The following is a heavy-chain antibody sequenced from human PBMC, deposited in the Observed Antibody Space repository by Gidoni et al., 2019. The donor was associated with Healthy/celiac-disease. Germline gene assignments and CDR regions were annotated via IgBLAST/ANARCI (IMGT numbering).Heavy chain of an antibody. Sequence: QVPLQGSGPGLVKASANLSLPCPVPGGSLRNLYWSWVRQPPGKGLEWIGYIFYRGGTRYNPSLKSRVSISADAAKNQISLKLSSVTAADTAVYYCARHDVIAELRHGMDVWGQGTTVTVSS. CDR1: GGSLRNLY. V-gene: IGHV4-59*08. D-gene: IGHD6-13*01. CDR3: ARHDVIAELRHGMDV. CDR2: IFYRGGT. J-gene: IGHJ6*02.